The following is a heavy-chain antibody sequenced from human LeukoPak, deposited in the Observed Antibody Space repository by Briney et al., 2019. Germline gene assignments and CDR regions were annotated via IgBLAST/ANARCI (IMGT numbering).Heavy chain of an antibody. D-gene: IGHD1-26*01. CDR3: AKEYTGTFSPFPSYFDN. CDR1: GFTFDDYA. CDR2: ISWNSDKI. J-gene: IGHJ4*02. V-gene: IGHV3-9*01. Sequence: GGSLRLSCAASGFTFDDYAMHWVRQAPGKGLECVSGISWNSDKIGYADSVKGRFTISRDNAKNSLYLQMNSLRAEDTAIYYCAKEYTGTFSPFPSYFDNWGQGTLVTVSS.